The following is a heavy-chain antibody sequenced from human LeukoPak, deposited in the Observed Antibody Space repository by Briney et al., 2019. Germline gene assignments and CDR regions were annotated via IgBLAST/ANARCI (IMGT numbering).Heavy chain of an antibody. Sequence: ASVKVSCKASGYTFTGYYIHWVRQAPGQGLEWMGWITPNSGGTNYAQKFQGRVTNTRDTSISTAYMELSRLRSDDTAVYYCARGPRNYYDSSGYYYGRWGQGTMVTVSS. CDR1: GYTFTGYY. CDR3: ARGPRNYYDSSGYYYGR. V-gene: IGHV1-2*02. D-gene: IGHD3-22*01. CDR2: ITPNSGGT. J-gene: IGHJ3*01.